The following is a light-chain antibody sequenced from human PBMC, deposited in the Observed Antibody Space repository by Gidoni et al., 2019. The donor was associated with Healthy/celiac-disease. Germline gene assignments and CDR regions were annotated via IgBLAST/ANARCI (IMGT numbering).Light chain of an antibody. Sequence: QSALTPPPSASASPGQPVTISCTGPSSDGGGYNYVSWYQQHPGKAPERMIYEVSKRPSGVPDRFSGSKAGNTASLTVSGLQAEDEAHYYCSSYAGSNNWVFGGGTKLTVL. CDR1: SSDGGGYNY. V-gene: IGLV2-8*01. CDR2: EVS. CDR3: SSYAGSNNWV. J-gene: IGLJ3*02.